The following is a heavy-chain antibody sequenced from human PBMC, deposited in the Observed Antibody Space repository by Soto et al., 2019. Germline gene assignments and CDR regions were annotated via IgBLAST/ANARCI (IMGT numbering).Heavy chain of an antibody. V-gene: IGHV3-30*01. CDR2: ISYSGDRQ. CDR1: GFTFADYA. CDR3: ARTPAAMITDRYNWFDS. D-gene: IGHD3-16*01. J-gene: IGHJ5*01. Sequence: GGSLRLSCVASGFTFADYAMHWVRRIPGKGLEWVAVISYSGDRQYYAESVKGRFTISRDNSKKTLYLQMFSLTSEDSAVFYCARTPAAMITDRYNWFDSWGPGTQVTVSS.